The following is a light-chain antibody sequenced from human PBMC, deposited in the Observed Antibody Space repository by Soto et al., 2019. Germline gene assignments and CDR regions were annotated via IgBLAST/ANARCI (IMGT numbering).Light chain of an antibody. CDR2: DAS. Sequence: ETVLTQSPATLSLSPGERATLSCRASQSISSSLAWYQQTPGQAPRLLIYDASKRATGIPARFSGSGSGTDFTLTISSLEPEDFAVYYCQQRFTSPSFGPGTKVDI. CDR1: QSISSS. CDR3: QQRFTSPS. J-gene: IGKJ3*01. V-gene: IGKV3-11*01.